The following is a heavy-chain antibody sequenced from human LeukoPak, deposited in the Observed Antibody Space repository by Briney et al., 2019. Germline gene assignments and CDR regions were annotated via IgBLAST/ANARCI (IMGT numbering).Heavy chain of an antibody. Sequence: GGSLRLSCAASGFTFSSYAMHWVRQAPGKGLEWVSSISSSSSYIYYADSVKGRFTISRDNAKNSLYLQMNSLRAEDTAVYYCARAVGASSVDYWGQGTLVTVSS. V-gene: IGHV3-21*01. CDR1: GFTFSSYA. CDR3: ARAVGASSVDY. D-gene: IGHD1-26*01. J-gene: IGHJ4*02. CDR2: ISSSSSYI.